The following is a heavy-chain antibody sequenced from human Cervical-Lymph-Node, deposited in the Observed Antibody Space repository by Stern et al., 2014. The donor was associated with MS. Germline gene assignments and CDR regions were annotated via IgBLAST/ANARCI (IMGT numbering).Heavy chain of an antibody. J-gene: IGHJ4*02. Sequence: QVQLQESGPGLVKPSQTLSLTCTVSGASISSGTSYWSWIRQPAGGGLEWIGRLHASGAPYYNPSLKSRVPTSGDTSKNQFSLNLNSVTAADTAVYYCARGHWELLGNNYFDSWGQGTLVTVSS. CDR1: GASISSGTSY. CDR2: LHASGAP. D-gene: IGHD1-26*01. CDR3: ARGHWELLGNNYFDS. V-gene: IGHV4-61*02.